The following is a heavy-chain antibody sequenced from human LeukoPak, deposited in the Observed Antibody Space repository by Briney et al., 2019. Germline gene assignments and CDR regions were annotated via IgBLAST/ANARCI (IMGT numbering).Heavy chain of an antibody. CDR3: AKAGQWLQGYFDY. CDR1: GFTFSSYA. J-gene: IGHJ4*02. V-gene: IGHV3-23*01. D-gene: IGHD3-22*01. Sequence: GGSLRLSCAASGFTFSSYAMSWVRQAPGKGLEWVSAISGSGGSTYYADSVKGRSTISRDNSKNTLYLQMNSLRAEDTAVYYCAKAGQWLQGYFDYWGQGTLVTVSS. CDR2: ISGSGGST.